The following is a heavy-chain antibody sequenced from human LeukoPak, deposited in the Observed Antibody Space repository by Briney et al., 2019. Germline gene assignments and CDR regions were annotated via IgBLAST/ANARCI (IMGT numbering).Heavy chain of an antibody. CDR3: ARSVSSDAGCYSL. CDR1: GGSISSYY. J-gene: IGHJ4*02. Sequence: SETLSLTCTVSGGSISSYYWSWIRQPPGKGLEWIGYIYYSGSTNYNPSLKSRVTISIDTSKNQFSLKLSSVTAADTAVYYCARSVSSDAGCYSLWGQGTLVTVSS. CDR2: IYYSGST. D-gene: IGHD2-15*01. V-gene: IGHV4-59*01.